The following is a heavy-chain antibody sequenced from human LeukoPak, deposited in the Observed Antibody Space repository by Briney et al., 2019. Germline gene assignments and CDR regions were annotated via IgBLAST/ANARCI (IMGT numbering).Heavy chain of an antibody. V-gene: IGHV1-69*06. CDR2: IIPIFGTA. CDR3: AREYSSGWYDY. CDR1: GYTFTSYG. D-gene: IGHD6-19*01. J-gene: IGHJ4*02. Sequence: GASVKVSCTASGYTFTSYGISWVRQAPGQGLEWMGGIIPIFGTANYAQKFQGRVTITADKSTSTVSMELSSLRSEDTAVYYCAREYSSGWYDYWGQGTLVTVSS.